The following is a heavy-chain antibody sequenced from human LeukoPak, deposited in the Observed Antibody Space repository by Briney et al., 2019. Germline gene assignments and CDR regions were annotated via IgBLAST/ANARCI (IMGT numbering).Heavy chain of an antibody. CDR3: ATDRGWRTSGYYLYYFEY. D-gene: IGHD3-3*01. V-gene: IGHV3-7*01. CDR2: IKHDGSEK. Sequence: GGSLRLSCAASGFTFSSYSMNWVRQAPGKGLEWVASIKHDGSEKYYVDSVRGRFTISRDNTMNSRYLQMSSLRAEDTAVYYCATDRGWRTSGYYLYYFEYWGQGTLVTYSS. CDR1: GFTFSSYS. J-gene: IGHJ4*02.